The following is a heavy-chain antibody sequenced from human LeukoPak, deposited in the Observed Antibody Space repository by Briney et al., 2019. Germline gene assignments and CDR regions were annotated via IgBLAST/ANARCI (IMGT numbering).Heavy chain of an antibody. CDR3: ARHHRGDGYNSFDY. Sequence: SETLSLTCTVSGGSISSYYWSWIRQPAGKGLEWIGSIYYSGSTYYNPSLKSRVTISVDTSKNQFSLKLSSVTAADTAAYYCARHHRGDGYNSFDYWGQGTLVTVSS. CDR1: GGSISSYY. CDR2: IYYSGST. J-gene: IGHJ4*02. D-gene: IGHD5-24*01. V-gene: IGHV4-59*05.